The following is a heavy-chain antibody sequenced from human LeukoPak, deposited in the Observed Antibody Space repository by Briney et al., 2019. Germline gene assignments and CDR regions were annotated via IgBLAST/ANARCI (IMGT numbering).Heavy chain of an antibody. Sequence: GSLRLSCVASGFSFSAYIMHWVRQAPGKGLEYVSAIRSDGSSTFYPNSVKGRFTISRDNSKSTLYLQMGSLRAEDTAVYYCTRRYGGHSGWAGYHDSWGQGTLVTVSS. D-gene: IGHD6-19*01. V-gene: IGHV3-64*01. CDR2: IRSDGSST. CDR1: GFSFSAYI. J-gene: IGHJ4*02. CDR3: TRRYGGHSGWAGYHDS.